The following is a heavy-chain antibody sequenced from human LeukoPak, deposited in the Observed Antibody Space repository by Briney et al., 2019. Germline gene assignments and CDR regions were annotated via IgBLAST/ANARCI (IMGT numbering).Heavy chain of an antibody. V-gene: IGHV3-23*01. Sequence: GGSLRLSCAASGFTLSSYAMSWVRQAPGKGLEWVSAISGSGGSTYYADSVKGRFTISRDNSKNTLYLQMNSLRAEDTAVYYCAKVPILVGATSYFDYWGQGTLVTVSS. CDR3: AKVPILVGATSYFDY. D-gene: IGHD1-26*01. CDR1: GFTLSSYA. J-gene: IGHJ4*02. CDR2: ISGSGGST.